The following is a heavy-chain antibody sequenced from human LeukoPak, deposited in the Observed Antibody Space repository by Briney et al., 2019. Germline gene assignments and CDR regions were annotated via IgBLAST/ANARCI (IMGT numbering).Heavy chain of an antibody. CDR3: ARDHCSGGSCYSRWDY. CDR1: GGTFSSYA. D-gene: IGHD2-15*01. J-gene: IGHJ4*02. CDR2: IIPIFGTA. Sequence: ASVKVSCEASGGTFSSYAISWVRQAPGQGLDWMGGIIPIFGTANYAQKFQGRVTITADESTSTAYMELSSLRSEDTAVYYCARDHCSGGSCYSRWDYWGQGTLVTVSS. V-gene: IGHV1-69*01.